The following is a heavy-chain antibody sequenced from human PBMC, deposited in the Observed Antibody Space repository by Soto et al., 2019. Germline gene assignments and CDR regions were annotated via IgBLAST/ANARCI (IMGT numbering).Heavy chain of an antibody. CDR2: IRSEAYGGTT. V-gene: IGHV3-49*04. D-gene: IGHD5-12*01. J-gene: IGHJ6*02. CDR1: GFTFRDYA. Sequence: GGSLSLSCTASGFTFRDYAMSWVRQAPGKGLGGGGFIRSEAYGGTTEDAASVKGRFTISRDDSKSIAYLQLNSLKTEDTAVYYCSRENPRTYSPYDVGYYGRDVWVQG. CDR3: SRENPRTYSPYDVGYYGRDV.